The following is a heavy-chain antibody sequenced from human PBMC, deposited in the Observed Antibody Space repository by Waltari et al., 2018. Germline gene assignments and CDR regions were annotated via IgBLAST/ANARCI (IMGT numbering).Heavy chain of an antibody. CDR2: IYYSGST. Sequence: QLQLQESGPGLVKPSETLSLTCTVSGGSISSSSYYWGWNRQPPGKGLEWIGSIYYSGSTYYNPSLKSRVTISVDTSKNQFSLKLSSVTAADTAVYYCVTFYYYDSSGYYRSGYYGMDVWGQGTTVTVSS. D-gene: IGHD3-22*01. V-gene: IGHV4-39*07. J-gene: IGHJ6*02. CDR1: GGSISSSSYY. CDR3: VTFYYYDSSGYYRSGYYGMDV.